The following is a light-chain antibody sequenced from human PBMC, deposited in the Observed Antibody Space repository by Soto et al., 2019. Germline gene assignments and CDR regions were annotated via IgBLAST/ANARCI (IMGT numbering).Light chain of an antibody. J-gene: IGLJ1*01. CDR1: SSNIGDNY. Sequence: YVQDQPPSASGTPGPKGTISCSGRSSNIGDNYVYWHQQLPGTAPKLLIYRNNQRPSGVPDRFSGSKSGTSASLAISGLRSEDEADYYCAAWDDSLSGYVFGPGTKVTVL. CDR2: RNN. CDR3: AAWDDSLSGYV. V-gene: IGLV1-47*01.